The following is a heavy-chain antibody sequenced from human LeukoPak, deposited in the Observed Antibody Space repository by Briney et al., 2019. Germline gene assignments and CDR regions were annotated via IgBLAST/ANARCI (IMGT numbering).Heavy chain of an antibody. CDR3: AKARGGGYPFDY. CDR1: GFTFDDYA. Sequence: GRSLRLSCAASGFTFDDYAMHWVRQAPGKGLEWVSGISWNSGSIGYADSVKGRFTISRDNAKNSLYLQMNSLRAEDTALYYYAKARGGGYPFDYWGQGTLVTVSS. V-gene: IGHV3-9*01. J-gene: IGHJ4*02. CDR2: ISWNSGSI. D-gene: IGHD2-15*01.